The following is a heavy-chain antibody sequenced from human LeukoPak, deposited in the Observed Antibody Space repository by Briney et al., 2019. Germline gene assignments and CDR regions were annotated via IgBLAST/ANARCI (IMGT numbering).Heavy chain of an antibody. J-gene: IGHJ4*02. V-gene: IGHV3-66*01. Sequence: GGSLRLSCAAPRFSFSDNYMDWVRQAPGKGLEWVSVIYSGGSSYYADSVKGRFTISRDNSKNTLYLQMNSLRAEDTAVYSCATRPTVGGTTPAFDHWGQGTLVAVSS. CDR3: ATRPTVGGTTPAFDH. CDR1: RFSFSDNY. D-gene: IGHD1-26*01. CDR2: IYSGGSS.